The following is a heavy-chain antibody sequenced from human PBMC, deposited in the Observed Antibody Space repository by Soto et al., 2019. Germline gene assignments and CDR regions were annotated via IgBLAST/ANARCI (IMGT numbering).Heavy chain of an antibody. CDR1: GYSFTSYW. J-gene: IGHJ4*02. V-gene: IGHV5-51*01. CDR3: ARRPIAVAGTGYYFDY. CDR2: IYPGDSDT. Sequence: GESLKISCKGSGYSFTSYWIGWVRQMPGKGLEWMGIIYPGDSDTRYSPSFQGQVTISADKSISTAYLQWSSLKASDTAMYYCARRPIAVAGTGYYFDYWGQGTLVTV. D-gene: IGHD6-19*01.